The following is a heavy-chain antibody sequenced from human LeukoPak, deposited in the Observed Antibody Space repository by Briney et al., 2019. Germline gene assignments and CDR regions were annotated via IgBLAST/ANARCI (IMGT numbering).Heavy chain of an antibody. D-gene: IGHD3-22*01. CDR3: ARAGSSGYLYLDY. V-gene: IGHV4-34*01. CDR1: GGSFSGYY. Sequence: SETLSLTCAVSGGSFSGYYWNWIRQPPGKGLEWIGEINHSGSTNYNPSLKSRVTISVDTSKNQFSLKLSSVTAADTAVYYCARAGSSGYLYLDYWGQGTLVTVSS. CDR2: INHSGST. J-gene: IGHJ4*02.